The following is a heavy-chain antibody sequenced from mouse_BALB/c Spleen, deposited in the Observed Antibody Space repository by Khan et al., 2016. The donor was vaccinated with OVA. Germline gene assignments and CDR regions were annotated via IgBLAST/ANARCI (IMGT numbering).Heavy chain of an antibody. V-gene: IGHV14-3*02. J-gene: IGHJ4*01. CDR3: TRPIYYYDALDY. Sequence: VQLKESGAELMKPGASVKLSCTASGFNIKDTYIHWVKQRPEQGLEWIGRIDPANGHTKYDPKFQGKATLTADTSSNTAYLQLISLTSEDTAVYYCTRPIYYYDALDYWGQGTSVAVSS. D-gene: IGHD1-1*01. CDR1: GFNIKDTY. CDR2: IDPANGHT.